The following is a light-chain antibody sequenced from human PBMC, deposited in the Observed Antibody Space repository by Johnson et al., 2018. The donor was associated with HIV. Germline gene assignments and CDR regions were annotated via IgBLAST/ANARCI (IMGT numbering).Light chain of an antibody. J-gene: IGLJ1*01. CDR2: DNN. CDR1: SSNIGNNY. V-gene: IGLV1-51*01. CDR3: GTWDSTLYV. Sequence: QSVLTQPPSVSAAPGQKVTISCSGSSSNIGNNYVSWYQQLPGTAPKLLIYDNNKRPSGIPDRFSGSKSGTSATLGITGLQTGDEADYYCGTWDSTLYVFGTGTKVTVV.